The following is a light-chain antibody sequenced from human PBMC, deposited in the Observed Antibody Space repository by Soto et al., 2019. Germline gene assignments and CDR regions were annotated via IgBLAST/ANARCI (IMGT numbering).Light chain of an antibody. J-gene: IGLJ1*01. CDR2: GVK. V-gene: IGLV2-14*01. CDR1: GRDIGAYDY. CDR3: SSYRSSSVPYV. Sequence: QSVLTQPASVSGSPGQSITISCTGSGRDIGAYDYVSWYQQHPGKAPKLLIYGVKNRPSGVSYRFSASKSAFTASLTISGLQAEDEAHYYCSSYRSSSVPYVFGTGTKVTIL.